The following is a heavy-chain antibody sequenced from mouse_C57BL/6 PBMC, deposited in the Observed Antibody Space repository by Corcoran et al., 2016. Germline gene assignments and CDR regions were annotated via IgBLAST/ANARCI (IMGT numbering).Heavy chain of an antibody. V-gene: IGHV1-26*01. D-gene: IGHD1-1*01. CDR3: AINLYYYFDY. J-gene: IGHJ2*01. CDR1: GYTFTDYY. CDR2: INPNNGGT. Sequence: EVQLQQSGPELVKPGASVKISCKASGYTFTDYYMNWVKQSHGKSLEWIGDINPNNGGTSYNQKFKGKATLTVDKSSSTAYMELRSLTSEDSAVYYCAINLYYYFDYWGQGTTLTVSS.